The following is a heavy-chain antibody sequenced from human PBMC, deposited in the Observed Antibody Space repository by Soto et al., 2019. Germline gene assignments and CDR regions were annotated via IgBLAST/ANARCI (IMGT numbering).Heavy chain of an antibody. CDR2: TYHSGST. Sequence: QVQLQESGPGLVKPSQTLSLTCTVSGGSIHIGGFYWSWVRQHPGKGLEWIGYTYHSGSTYYNRSLKSRVTISVDTSKSQFSLKLSSVTAADTVVYYCAGRGFSYGGGYIAFRGRGTLVTVT. CDR3: AGRGFSYGGGYIAF. CDR1: GGSIHIGGFY. V-gene: IGHV4-31*03. J-gene: IGHJ2*01. D-gene: IGHD5-18*01.